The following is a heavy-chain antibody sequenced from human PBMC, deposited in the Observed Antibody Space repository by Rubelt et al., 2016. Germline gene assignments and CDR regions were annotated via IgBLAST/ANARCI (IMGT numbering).Heavy chain of an antibody. CDR2: IWYDGSNK. V-gene: IGHV3-33*01. J-gene: IGHJ4*02. Sequence: APGKGLEWVAVIWYDGSNKYYADSVKGRFTISRDNSKNMLYLQMNSLRAEDTAVYYCARDLTSGYFDHWGQGTLVTVSS. CDR3: ARDLTSGYFDH. D-gene: IGHD3-10*01.